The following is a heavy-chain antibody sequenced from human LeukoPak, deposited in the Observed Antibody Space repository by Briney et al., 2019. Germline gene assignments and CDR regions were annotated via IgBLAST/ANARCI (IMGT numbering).Heavy chain of an antibody. V-gene: IGHV3-74*01. J-gene: IGHJ4*02. CDR1: GFAFSSYW. D-gene: IGHD3-22*01. CDR2: IHSDGSSR. CDR3: VRDRHGYYFDSSDYYPLGY. Sequence: PGGSLRLSCAASGFAFSSYWMHWVRQAPGKGLVWVSRIHSDGSSRTYADSVKGRFTISRDNAKNSLFLQMSTLRAEDTAVYFCVRDRHGYYFDSSDYYPLGYWGQGTLVTVSS.